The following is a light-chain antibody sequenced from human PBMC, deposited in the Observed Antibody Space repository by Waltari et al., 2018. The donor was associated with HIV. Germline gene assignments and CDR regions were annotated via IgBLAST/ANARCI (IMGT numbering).Light chain of an antibody. V-gene: IGLV2-14*01. CDR3: NSYVAADTRI. CDR1: SSDVGSYKS. Sequence: QSALTQPASVSGSPGQSITITCTGTSSDVGSYKSVSWYQQHPDKAPKLIIYDFTNGPSGVSNLFAGSKSGNTASLTISGLQADDEADYFCNSYVAADTRIFGPGTKVTVL. CDR2: DFT. J-gene: IGLJ1*01.